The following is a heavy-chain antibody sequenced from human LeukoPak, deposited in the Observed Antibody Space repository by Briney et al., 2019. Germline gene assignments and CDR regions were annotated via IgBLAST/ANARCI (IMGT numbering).Heavy chain of an antibody. D-gene: IGHD5-18*01. V-gene: IGHV3-23*01. J-gene: IGHJ3*02. CDR2: ISGSGGST. CDR3: AKRGRGYSYGSVLDAFDI. CDR1: GFTFSSYA. Sequence: GGSLRLSCAASGFTFSSYAMSWVRQAPGKGLEWVSAISGSGGSTYYADSVKGRYTISRDNSKNTLYLQMNSLRAEDTAVYYCAKRGRGYSYGSVLDAFDIWGQGTMVTVSS.